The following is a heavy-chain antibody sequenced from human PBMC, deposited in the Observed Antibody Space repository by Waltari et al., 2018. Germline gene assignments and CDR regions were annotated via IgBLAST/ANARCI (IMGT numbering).Heavy chain of an antibody. CDR1: GYTFTGYF. D-gene: IGHD6-13*01. J-gene: IGHJ4*02. V-gene: IGHV1-2*06. Sequence: QVQLVQSGAEVKKPGASVKVSCKASGYTFTGYFMTGVRQAPGQGLEWMGRINPNSGGTNYAQKFQGRVTMTRDTSISTAYMELSGLRSDDTAVYYCARAPLIAGSNDYWGQGTLVTVSS. CDR3: ARAPLIAGSNDY. CDR2: INPNSGGT.